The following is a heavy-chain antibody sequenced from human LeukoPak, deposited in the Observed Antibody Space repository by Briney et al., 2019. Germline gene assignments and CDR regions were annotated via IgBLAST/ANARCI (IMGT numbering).Heavy chain of an antibody. CDR3: ARTLVHYGNYSAGFYFDQ. V-gene: IGHV4-31*03. CDR1: GASVSSGGYY. J-gene: IGHJ4*02. Sequence: SETLSLTCTVSGASVSSGGYYWSWVRRVPGKGLEWIGYTYDSGRTFYSPSLKSRGTISVETSKNQFPLRPSSVTAADTAVYYCARTLVHYGNYSAGFYFDQWGQGALVAVSS. D-gene: IGHD4-11*01. CDR2: TYDSGRT.